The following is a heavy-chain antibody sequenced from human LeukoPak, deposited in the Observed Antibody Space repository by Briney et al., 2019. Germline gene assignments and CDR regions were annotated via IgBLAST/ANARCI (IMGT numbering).Heavy chain of an antibody. CDR2: MKEDGSEI. V-gene: IGHV3-7*01. D-gene: IGHD3-10*01. CDR1: GFSFSSWS. CDR3: ARPSVVLWFGELLSLGAFDI. Sequence: GGSLRLSCAASGFSFSSWSMSWVRQAPGKRLEWVANMKEDGSEIYYVDSVQGRFTISRDNAKSSVYLQMNSLRGEDTAVYYCARPSVVLWFGELLSLGAFDIWGQGTMVTVSS. J-gene: IGHJ3*02.